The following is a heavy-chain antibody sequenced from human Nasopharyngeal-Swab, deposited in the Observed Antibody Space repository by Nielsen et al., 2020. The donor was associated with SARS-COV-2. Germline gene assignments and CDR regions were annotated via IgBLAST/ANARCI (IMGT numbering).Heavy chain of an antibody. CDR3: ARSPTDYSNYAFDY. CDR1: GFTFSSYW. Sequence: GESLKISCVASGFTFSSYWMHWVRQAPGKGLVWVSRINSDGSSTSYADSVKGRFTISRDNAKNTLHLQMNSLRAEDTAVYYCARSPTDYSNYAFDYWGQGTLVTVSS. CDR2: INSDGSST. J-gene: IGHJ4*02. V-gene: IGHV3-74*01. D-gene: IGHD4-11*01.